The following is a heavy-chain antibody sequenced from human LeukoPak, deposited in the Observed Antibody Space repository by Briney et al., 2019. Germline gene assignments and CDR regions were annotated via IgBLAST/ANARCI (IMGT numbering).Heavy chain of an antibody. CDR2: ISSSSSYI. CDR3: VGWGISGITNH. CDR1: GFTFSSYT. V-gene: IGHV3-21*06. J-gene: IGHJ4*02. D-gene: IGHD1-7*01. Sequence: GGSLRLSCGASGFTFSSYTMNWVRQAPGEGLEWVSSISSSSSYIYYADSVKGRFTISRDNAKNSLYLQMNSLRAEDTAVYYCVGWGISGITNHWGQGTLVTVSS.